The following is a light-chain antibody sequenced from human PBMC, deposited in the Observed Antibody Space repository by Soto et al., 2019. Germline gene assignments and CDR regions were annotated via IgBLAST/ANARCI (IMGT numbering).Light chain of an antibody. CDR1: QSVSSSY. J-gene: IGKJ2*01. Sequence: EIVLTQSPGTLSLSPGERATLSCRASQSVSSSYLAWYQQKPGQAPRLLIYGASSRATGIPDRFSGSGSGTDFTLTISRLELEDFAVSYCQQYGSSPPYTFGQGTKLEIK. V-gene: IGKV3-20*01. CDR3: QQYGSSPPYT. CDR2: GAS.